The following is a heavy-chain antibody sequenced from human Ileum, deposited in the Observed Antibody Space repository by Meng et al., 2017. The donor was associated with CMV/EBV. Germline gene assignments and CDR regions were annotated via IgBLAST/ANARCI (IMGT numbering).Heavy chain of an antibody. J-gene: IGHJ4*02. CDR2: INTDGSST. CDR1: GFTRSGSV. CDR3: AKESGTSGRAGYFGY. Sequence: SGFTRSGSVMHWVRQAPGEELEYVSAINTDGSSTHYAVSVKDRFIISKDDSKNTLYLQMGGVRAEDTAMYYCAKESGTSGRAGYFGYWGQGTLVTVSS. V-gene: IGHV3-64*02. D-gene: IGHD6-19*01.